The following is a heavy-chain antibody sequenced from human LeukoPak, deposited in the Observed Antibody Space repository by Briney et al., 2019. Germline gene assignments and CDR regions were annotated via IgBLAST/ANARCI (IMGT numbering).Heavy chain of an antibody. CDR3: ARQRYSDY. Sequence: GGSLRLSCAASGFTFSRYWMTWVRQAPGKGLEWVANIKEDGSENSYVESVKGRFTISRDNAENSLYLQLNSLRAEDTAVYFCARQRYSDYWGQGTLVTVSS. CDR1: GFTFSRYW. V-gene: IGHV3-7*01. J-gene: IGHJ4*02. CDR2: IKEDGSEN. D-gene: IGHD1-1*01.